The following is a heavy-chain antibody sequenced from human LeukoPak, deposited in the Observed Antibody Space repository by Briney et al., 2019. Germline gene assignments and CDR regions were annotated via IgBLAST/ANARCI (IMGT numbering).Heavy chain of an antibody. J-gene: IGHJ4*02. Sequence: SETLSLTCAVYGGSFSGYYWSWIRQPPGKGLEWIGEINHSGSTNYNPSLKSRVTISVDTSKNQFSLKLSSVTAADTAVYYCARGGGFWSGYYYTFDCWGQGTLVTVSS. CDR3: ARGGGFWSGYYYTFDC. CDR1: GGSFSGYY. D-gene: IGHD3-3*01. V-gene: IGHV4-34*01. CDR2: INHSGST.